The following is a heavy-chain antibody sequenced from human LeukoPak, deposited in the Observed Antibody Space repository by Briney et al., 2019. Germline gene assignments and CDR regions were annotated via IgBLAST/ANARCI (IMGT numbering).Heavy chain of an antibody. CDR2: INPNSGGT. J-gene: IGHJ5*02. Sequence: ASVKVSCKASGYTFTGCYMHWVRQAPGQGLEWMGRINPNSGGTNYAQKFQGRVTMTRDTSISTAYMELSSLRSEDTAVYYCARNPYYYDSSLRWFDPWGQGTLVTVSS. D-gene: IGHD3-22*01. CDR3: ARNPYYYDSSLRWFDP. V-gene: IGHV1-2*06. CDR1: GYTFTGCY.